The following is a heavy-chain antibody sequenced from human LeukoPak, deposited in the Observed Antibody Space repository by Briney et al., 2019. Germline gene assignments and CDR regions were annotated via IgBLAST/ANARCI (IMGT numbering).Heavy chain of an antibody. CDR3: ARGVCSGGSCYSEWNY. CDR2: INHSGST. Sequence: SETLSLTCAVYGGSFSGYYWSWIRQPPGKGLEWIGGINHSGSTNYNPSLKSRVTISVDTSKNQFSLKLTSVTAADTAVYYCARGVCSGGSCYSEWNYWGQGTLVTVSS. CDR1: GGSFSGYY. D-gene: IGHD2-15*01. V-gene: IGHV4-34*01. J-gene: IGHJ4*02.